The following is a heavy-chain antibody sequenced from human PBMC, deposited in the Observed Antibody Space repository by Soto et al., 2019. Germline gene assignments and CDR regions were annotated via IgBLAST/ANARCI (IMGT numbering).Heavy chain of an antibody. CDR1: GGSISSSSYY. D-gene: IGHD3-10*01. CDR2: IYYSGST. V-gene: IGHV4-39*01. Sequence: SETLSLTCTVSGGSISSSSYYWGWIRQPPGKGLEWIGSIYYSGSTYYNPSLKSRVTISVDTSKNQFSLKLSSVTAADTAVYYCARRRQFGELDYWGQGTLVTVSS. J-gene: IGHJ4*02. CDR3: ARRRQFGELDY.